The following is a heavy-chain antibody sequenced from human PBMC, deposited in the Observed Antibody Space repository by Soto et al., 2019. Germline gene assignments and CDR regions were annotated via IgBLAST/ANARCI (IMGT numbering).Heavy chain of an antibody. CDR3: AIGSTYYYDSSGYYPLGY. CDR2: IYHSGST. V-gene: IGHV4-4*02. D-gene: IGHD3-22*01. J-gene: IGHJ4*02. CDR1: GGSITSSNW. Sequence: QVQLQESGPGLVKPSGTLSLTCAVSGGSITSSNWWSWVRQPPGKGLEWIGEIYHSGSTNYNPSLKSRVTISVDKSKNQFSLKLSSVTAADTAVYYCAIGSTYYYDSSGYYPLGYWGQGTLVTVSS.